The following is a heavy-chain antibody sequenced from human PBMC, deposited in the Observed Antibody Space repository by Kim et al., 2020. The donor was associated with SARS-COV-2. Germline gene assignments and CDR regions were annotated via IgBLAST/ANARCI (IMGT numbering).Heavy chain of an antibody. CDR3: ASPSLWTYYYFDY. CDR2: IIPIFGTA. V-gene: IGHV1-69*13. D-gene: IGHD1-7*01. Sequence: SVKVSCKASGGTFSSYAISWVRQAPGQGLEWMGGIIPIFGTANYAQKFQGRVTITADESTSTAYMELSSLRSEDTAVYYCASPSLWTYYYFDYWGQGTLVTVSS. CDR1: GGTFSSYA. J-gene: IGHJ4*02.